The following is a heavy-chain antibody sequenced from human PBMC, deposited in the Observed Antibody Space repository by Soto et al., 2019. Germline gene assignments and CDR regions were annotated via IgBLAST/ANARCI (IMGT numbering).Heavy chain of an antibody. J-gene: IGHJ4*02. CDR1: GFTFSSYW. CDR2: IKQDGSEK. D-gene: IGHD1-26*01. Sequence: EVQLVESGGGLVQPGGSLRLSCAASGFTFSSYWMSWVRQAPGKGLEWVANIKQDGSEKYYVDPVKGRFTISRDNAKNSLYLQMNSLRAEDTAVYYCATYIVGATTGFDYWGQGTLVTVSS. V-gene: IGHV3-7*05. CDR3: ATYIVGATTGFDY.